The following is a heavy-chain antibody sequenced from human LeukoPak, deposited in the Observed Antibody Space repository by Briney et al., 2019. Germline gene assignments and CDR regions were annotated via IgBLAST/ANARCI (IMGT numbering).Heavy chain of an antibody. CDR3: AKDRANWAIDD. CDR2: IGGDGIA. CDR1: GFTFSDHP. Sequence: PGGCLRLSSVASGFTFSDHPMNWVRQAPGKGLEWISYIGGDGIAFYADSVKGRFTASKDDARKSMYLQMNSLRVEDTAVYYCAKDRANWAIDDWGQGTQVTVSS. J-gene: IGHJ4*02. V-gene: IGHV3-69-1*01. D-gene: IGHD3-16*01.